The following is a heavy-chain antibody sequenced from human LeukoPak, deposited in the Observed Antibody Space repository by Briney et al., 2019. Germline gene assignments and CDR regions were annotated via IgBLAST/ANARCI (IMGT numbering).Heavy chain of an antibody. Sequence: SETLSLTCTVSGGSISSGPYYWTWIRQPAGKGLEWIGRIYTSGSTKYNPSLKSRVTISVDMSKNQFSLKVISVTAADTAMYYCARGQGGSYYYYMDVWGKGTTVTISS. CDR2: IYTSGST. J-gene: IGHJ6*03. CDR3: ARGQGGSYYYYMDV. D-gene: IGHD6-25*01. V-gene: IGHV4-61*02. CDR1: GGSISSGPYY.